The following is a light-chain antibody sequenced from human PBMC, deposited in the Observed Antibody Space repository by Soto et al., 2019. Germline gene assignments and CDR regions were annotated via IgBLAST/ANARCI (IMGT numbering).Light chain of an antibody. J-gene: IGKJ1*01. V-gene: IGKV1-5*03. CDR1: QSISGW. Sequence: DIQMTQSPSTLPASVGDRVTITCRASQSISGWLAWYQQRPGKAPNLLIYKASSLESGVPSRFSGIGSGTEFTLTISSLQPDDFATYYCQQYGTYPWTFGQGTKVVIK. CDR3: QQYGTYPWT. CDR2: KAS.